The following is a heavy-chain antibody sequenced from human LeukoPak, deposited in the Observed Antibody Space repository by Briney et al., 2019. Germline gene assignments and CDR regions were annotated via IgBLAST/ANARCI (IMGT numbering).Heavy chain of an antibody. Sequence: GESLRLSCAASGFTFSSYGMHWVRQAPGKGLEWVAVIPYDGSNKYYADSVKSRFTISRDNSKNTLYLQMNSLRAEDTAVYYCAKSPVAAAGMNWFDLWGQGTLVTVSS. CDR2: IPYDGSNK. J-gene: IGHJ5*02. CDR3: AKSPVAAAGMNWFDL. D-gene: IGHD6-13*01. V-gene: IGHV3-30*18. CDR1: GFTFSSYG.